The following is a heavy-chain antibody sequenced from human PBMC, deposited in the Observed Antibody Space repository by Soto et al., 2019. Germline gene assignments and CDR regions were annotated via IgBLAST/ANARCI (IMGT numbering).Heavy chain of an antibody. CDR3: AKDPSYSSSWPAPFDY. CDR2: ISGSGGST. D-gene: IGHD6-13*01. CDR1: GFTFSSYA. J-gene: IGHJ4*02. V-gene: IGHV3-23*01. Sequence: EVQLLESGGGLVQPGGSPRLSCAASGFTFSSYAMSWVRQAPGKGLEWVSAISGSGGSTYYADSVKGRFTISRDNSKNTLYLQMNSLRAEDTAVYYCAKDPSYSSSWPAPFDYWGQGTLVTVSS.